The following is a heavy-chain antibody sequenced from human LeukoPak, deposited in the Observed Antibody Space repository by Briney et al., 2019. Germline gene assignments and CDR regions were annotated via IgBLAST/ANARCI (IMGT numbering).Heavy chain of an antibody. D-gene: IGHD2-15*01. CDR3: GRDLGYSSGSLSYVGNIDY. Sequence: GGALRLSCAAPGFIVSNKYMNWGRQAPGKGLEWVSIIYADYSTHYADSVKGRFTISRDNSKYTIYLQMKSLRADDTAVYYCGRDLGYSSGSLSYVGNIDYWGQGTLVTVSS. J-gene: IGHJ4*02. CDR2: IYADYST. V-gene: IGHV3-66*01. CDR1: GFIVSNKY.